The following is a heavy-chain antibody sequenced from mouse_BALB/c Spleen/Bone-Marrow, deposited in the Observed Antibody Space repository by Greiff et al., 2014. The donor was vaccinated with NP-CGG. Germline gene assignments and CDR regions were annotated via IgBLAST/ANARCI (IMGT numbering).Heavy chain of an antibody. J-gene: IGHJ1*01. CDR1: GFTFSSYG. CDR2: ISGGGSYT. Sequence: EVKLVESGGGLVKPGGSLKLSCAASGFTFSSYGMSWVRQTPEKRLEWVATISGGGSYTYFSDSVKGRFTTSRDNAKNNLNLQMSSLRSEDTALYYCARSFGSSYWYFDVWGAGTTVTVSS. CDR3: ARSFGSSYWYFDV. V-gene: IGHV5-9-2*01. D-gene: IGHD1-1*01.